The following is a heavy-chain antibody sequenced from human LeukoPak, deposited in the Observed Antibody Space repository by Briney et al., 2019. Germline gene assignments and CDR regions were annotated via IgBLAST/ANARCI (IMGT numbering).Heavy chain of an antibody. V-gene: IGHV3-74*01. CDR2: ISRDESST. D-gene: IGHD1-26*01. Sequence: GGSLRLSCAASGFTFSDYWMHWVRQAPGKGLVWVPRISRDESSTNYADSVKGRFTISRDNAKGTLYFQMNSLRPEDTAVYYCARDLGNLINAYDIWGQGTMVTVSS. J-gene: IGHJ3*02. CDR3: ARDLGNLINAYDI. CDR1: GFTFSDYW.